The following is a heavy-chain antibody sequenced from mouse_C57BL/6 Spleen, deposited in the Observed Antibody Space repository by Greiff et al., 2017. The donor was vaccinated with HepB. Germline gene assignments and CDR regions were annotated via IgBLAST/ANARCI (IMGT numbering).Heavy chain of an antibody. CDR3: ARAYYSNDSAWFAY. D-gene: IGHD2-5*01. V-gene: IGHV5-4*01. CDR2: ISDGGSYT. J-gene: IGHJ3*01. CDR1: GFTFSSYA. Sequence: EVHLVESGGGLVKPGGSLKLSCAASGFTFSSYAMSWVRQTPEKRLEWVATISDGGSYTYYPDNVKGRFTISRDNAKNNLYLQMSNLKSEDTAMYYWARAYYSNDSAWFAYWGQGTLVTVSA.